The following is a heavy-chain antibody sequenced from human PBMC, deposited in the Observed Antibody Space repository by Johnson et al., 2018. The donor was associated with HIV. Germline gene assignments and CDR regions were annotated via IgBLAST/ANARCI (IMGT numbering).Heavy chain of an antibody. CDR3: AKGQVVVAATSAFDI. Sequence: VQLVESGGGLIQPGGSLRLSCAASGFTFSSYGMHWVRQAPGKGLEWVALISNDGSNKYYADSVKGRLTISRDNSKNTLYVQMNSLRGEDTAVYYCAKGQVVVAATSAFDIWGQGTMVTVSS. D-gene: IGHD2-15*01. V-gene: IGHV3-30*18. CDR1: GFTFSSYG. CDR2: ISNDGSNK. J-gene: IGHJ3*02.